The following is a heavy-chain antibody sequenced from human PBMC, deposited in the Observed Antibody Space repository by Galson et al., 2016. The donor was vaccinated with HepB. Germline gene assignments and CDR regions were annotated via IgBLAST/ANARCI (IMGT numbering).Heavy chain of an antibody. CDR2: ISASGST. V-gene: IGHV4-61*02. J-gene: IGHJ5*02. Sequence: TLSLTCTVSGGLINSGSYHWTWIRQPAGKGLEWVGRISASGSTNYNPSLRSRVTISLDTSKNQFALKLSSVTAADTAVYYCAGGIVIPPYARGSDWFDPWGQGTLVIVSS. D-gene: IGHD2/OR15-2a*01. CDR1: GGLINSGSYH. CDR3: AGGIVIPPYARGSDWFDP.